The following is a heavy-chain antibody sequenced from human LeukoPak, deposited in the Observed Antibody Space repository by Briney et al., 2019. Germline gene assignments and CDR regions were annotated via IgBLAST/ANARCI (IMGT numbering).Heavy chain of an antibody. D-gene: IGHD6-13*01. CDR3: ARGGYSSSWSPPRPLDY. CDR2: IIPILDIA. Sequence: SVKVSCKASGGTFSSYAISWVRQAPGQGLEWMGRIIPILDIANYAQKFQGRVTITADKSTSTAYMELSSLRSEDTAVYYCARGGYSSSWSPPRPLDYWGQGTLVTVSS. CDR1: GGTFSSYA. J-gene: IGHJ4*02. V-gene: IGHV1-69*04.